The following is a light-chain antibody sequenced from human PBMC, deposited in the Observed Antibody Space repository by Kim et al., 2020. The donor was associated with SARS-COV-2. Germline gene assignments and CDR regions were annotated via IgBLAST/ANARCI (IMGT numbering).Light chain of an antibody. V-gene: IGKV1-5*03. CDR2: KAS. Sequence: DIQMTQSPSTLSASVGDRVTITCRASQSISSWLAWYQQKPGKAPKLLIYKASSLESGVPSRFSGSGSGTEFTLTISSLQPDDFATYYCQQYNPLTFGGGTKLEI. CDR3: QQYNPLT. J-gene: IGKJ4*01. CDR1: QSISSW.